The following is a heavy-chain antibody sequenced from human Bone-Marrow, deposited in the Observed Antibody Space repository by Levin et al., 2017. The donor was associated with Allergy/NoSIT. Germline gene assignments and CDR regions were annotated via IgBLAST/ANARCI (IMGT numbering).Heavy chain of an antibody. Sequence: ASVKVSCKASGFTFTASALHWVRQAPGQRLEWMGWIHPGNGNTRYSQNFQGRLTFTRDTSASTAYLELSSLTSEDTAVYYCARDRRSGNTDGFDIWGQGTMVTVSS. CDR2: IHPGNGNT. CDR3: ARDRRSGNTDGFDI. D-gene: IGHD1-26*01. CDR1: GFTFTASA. J-gene: IGHJ3*02. V-gene: IGHV1-3*01.